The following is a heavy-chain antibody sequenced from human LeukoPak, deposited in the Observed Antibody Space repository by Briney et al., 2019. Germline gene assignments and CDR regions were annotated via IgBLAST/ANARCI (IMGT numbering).Heavy chain of an antibody. V-gene: IGHV3-66*01. Sequence: GSLRLSCAASGFTVSSNYMSWVRQAPGKGLEWVSVIYSGGSTYYADSVKGRFTISRDNSKNTLYLQMNSLRAEDTAVYYCARSFGVVIPYGMDVWGQGTTVTVSS. CDR1: GFTVSSNY. D-gene: IGHD3-3*01. CDR2: IYSGGST. J-gene: IGHJ6*02. CDR3: ARSFGVVIPYGMDV.